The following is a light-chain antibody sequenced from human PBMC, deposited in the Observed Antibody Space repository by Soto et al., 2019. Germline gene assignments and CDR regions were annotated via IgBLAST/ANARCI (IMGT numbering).Light chain of an antibody. Sequence: EIVLTQSPGTLSLSPGERATLSCRASQSVSSNYLAWYQQKPGQAPRLLIYGASSRATGIPDRFSGGGSGTEFTLTISRLQPEDFAVYYCQQYSSSPMTFGQGTRLEIK. CDR1: QSVSSNY. CDR3: QQYSSSPMT. CDR2: GAS. J-gene: IGKJ5*01. V-gene: IGKV3-20*01.